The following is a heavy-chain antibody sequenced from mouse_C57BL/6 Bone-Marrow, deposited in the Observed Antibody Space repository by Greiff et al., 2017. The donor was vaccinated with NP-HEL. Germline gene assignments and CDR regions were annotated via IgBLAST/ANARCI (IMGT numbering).Heavy chain of an antibody. V-gene: IGHV1-69*01. CDR3: ARAIDDDYGDFAD. J-gene: IGHJ3*01. CDR1: GYTFTSYW. CDR2: IDPSDSYT. Sequence: QVQLQQPGAELVMPGASVKLSCKASGYTFTSYWMHWVKQRPGQGLEWIGEIDPSDSYTNYNQKFKGKSTLTVDKSSSTAYMQLSSLTSEDSAVEDCARAIDDDYGDFADGGKGTLVTVAA. D-gene: IGHD2-4*01.